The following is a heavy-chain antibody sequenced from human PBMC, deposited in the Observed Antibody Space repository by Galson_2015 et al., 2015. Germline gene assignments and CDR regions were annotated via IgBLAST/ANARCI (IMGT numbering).Heavy chain of an antibody. J-gene: IGHJ4*02. D-gene: IGHD6-19*01. CDR1: GFTVSSNY. Sequence: SLRLSCAASGFTVSSNYMSWVRQAPGKGLEWVSVIYSGGSTYYADSVKGRFTISRDNSKNTLYLQMNSLRAEDTAVYYCARGVYSSGWYVGSDYWGQGTLVTVSS. CDR3: ARGVYSSGWYVGSDY. CDR2: IYSGGST. V-gene: IGHV3-53*01.